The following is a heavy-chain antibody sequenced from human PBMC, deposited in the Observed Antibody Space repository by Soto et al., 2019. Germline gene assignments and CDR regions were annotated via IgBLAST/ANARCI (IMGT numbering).Heavy chain of an antibody. D-gene: IGHD6-13*01. CDR2: VSGDGSST. J-gene: IGHJ4*02. CDR1: GFTFCSDW. CDR3: ARISGTSST. Sequence: PGGSLRLSCAASGFTFCSDWMDWVRQAPGKGLVWVSRVSGDGSSTTYADSVEGRFTISRDNAKNTLYLQLNSLRAEDTAVYYCARISGTSSTWGQGTLVTVSS. V-gene: IGHV3-74*01.